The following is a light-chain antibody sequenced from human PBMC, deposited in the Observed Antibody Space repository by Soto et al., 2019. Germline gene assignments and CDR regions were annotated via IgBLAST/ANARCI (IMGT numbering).Light chain of an antibody. CDR1: QSVSSN. V-gene: IGKV3-15*01. Sequence: EIVLTQSPATLSVSPGERATLSCRASQSVSSNLAWYQQKPGQAPRLLIYGASTRATGIPARFSGSGSGTEFTLTISSLQPDDFATYYCQHYYSYSEAFGQGTKVDIK. J-gene: IGKJ1*01. CDR2: GAS. CDR3: QHYYSYSEA.